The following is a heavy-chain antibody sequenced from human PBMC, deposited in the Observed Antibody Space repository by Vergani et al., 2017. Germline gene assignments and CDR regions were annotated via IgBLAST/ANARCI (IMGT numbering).Heavy chain of an antibody. CDR1: GYTFTSYY. CDR3: ARGLALGAFDI. V-gene: IGHV1-46*01. D-gene: IGHD3-16*01. CDR2: INPSGGST. Sequence: QVQLVQSGAEVKKPGASVKVSCKASGYTFTSYYMHWVRQAPGQGLEWMGIINPSGGSTNYAQKLQGRVTMTTDTSTSTAYMELRSLRSDDTAVYCCARGLALGAFDIWGQGTMVTVSS. J-gene: IGHJ3*02.